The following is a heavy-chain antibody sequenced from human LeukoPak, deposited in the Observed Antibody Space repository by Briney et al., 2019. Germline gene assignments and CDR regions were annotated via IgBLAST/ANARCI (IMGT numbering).Heavy chain of an antibody. V-gene: IGHV3-7*01. CDR2: IKEDGSEK. CDR3: GRHYGSGNYDQIGDY. D-gene: IGHD3-10*01. J-gene: IGHJ4*02. CDR1: GFTFSTYW. Sequence: GGSLRLSCADSGFTFSTYWMTWVRQAPGKGLEWVANIKEDGSEKYYVDSVKGRFTIPRDNAKNSVYLQMNSLRVEDTAVYYCGRHYGSGNYDQIGDYWGQGTLVTVSS.